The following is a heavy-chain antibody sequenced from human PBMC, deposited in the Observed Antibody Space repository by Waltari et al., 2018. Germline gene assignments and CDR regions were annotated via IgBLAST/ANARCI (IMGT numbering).Heavy chain of an antibody. CDR2: IYHSGHT. CDR1: GGSINSTTSY. D-gene: IGHD3-3*01. CDR3: ARRSYIFWSGYAHWFFDI. V-gene: IGHV4-39*01. J-gene: IGHJ2*01. Sequence: QVQLQESGPGLVKPSETLSLTCGVSGGSINSTTSYWGWLRQPPGKGLELIGSIYHSGHTYYNPSLTSRVTISVDTSKNQFSLRLTSVTAADTATYYCARRSYIFWSGYAHWFFDIWGRGTLITVSS.